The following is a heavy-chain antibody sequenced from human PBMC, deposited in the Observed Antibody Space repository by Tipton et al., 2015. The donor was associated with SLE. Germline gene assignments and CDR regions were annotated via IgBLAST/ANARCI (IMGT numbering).Heavy chain of an antibody. Sequence: TLSLTCTVSGGSIRSSRHFWGWIRQPPGKGLEWIGVLYYSGNTYYNPSLKSPVTLSIDTSKNQFSLKMRSVTAADTAVYYCARDSSGMGYYWLDPWGQGTLVTVSS. D-gene: IGHD3-10*01. CDR3: ARDSSGMGYYWLDP. CDR1: GGSIRSSRHF. J-gene: IGHJ5*02. V-gene: IGHV4-39*07. CDR2: LYYSGNT.